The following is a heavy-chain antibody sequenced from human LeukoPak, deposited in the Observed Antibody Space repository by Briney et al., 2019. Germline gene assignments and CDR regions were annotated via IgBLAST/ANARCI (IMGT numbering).Heavy chain of an antibody. J-gene: IGHJ4*02. D-gene: IGHD3-22*01. CDR1: GGSISSYY. CDR3: ARDRGYYYDSSGYIGYYFDY. Sequence: SETLSLTCTVSGGSISSYYWSWIRQPPGKGLEWIGRIYTSGSTNYNPSLKSRVTISVDTSKNQFSLKLSSVTAADTAVYYCARDRGYYYDSSGYIGYYFDYWDQGTLVTVSS. CDR2: IYTSGST. V-gene: IGHV4-4*08.